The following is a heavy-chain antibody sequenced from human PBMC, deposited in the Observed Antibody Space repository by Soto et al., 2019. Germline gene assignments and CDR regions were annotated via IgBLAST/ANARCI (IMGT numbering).Heavy chain of an antibody. J-gene: IGHJ5*02. CDR2: ISGSGYSI. CDR3: PKGVDTTRTYTFFDP. D-gene: IGHD1-1*01. CDR1: GFTFSSYA. V-gene: IGHV3-23*01. Sequence: GGSLRLSCAASGFTFSSYAMSWVRQAPGKGLEWVSGISGSGYSIYYGDSVKGRFTISRDNSKNMLYLQMNSLRAEDTAVYYCPKGVDTTRTYTFFDPWGQGSLVTVS.